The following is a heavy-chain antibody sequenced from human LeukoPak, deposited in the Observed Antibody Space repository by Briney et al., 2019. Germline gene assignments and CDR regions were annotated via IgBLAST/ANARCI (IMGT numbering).Heavy chain of an antibody. CDR3: ARGDNYGLTXFFDX. D-gene: IGHD5-24*01. Sequence: PSETLSLTCTVSGGSISSYYWSWIRQPPGKGLEWIGYMYYSGSTNYNPSLKSRVTISVDTSKNQFSLKLTSVTAADTAVYYCARGDNYGLTXFFDXWGQGTLVXVSS. J-gene: IGHJ4*02. CDR2: MYYSGST. CDR1: GGSISSYY. V-gene: IGHV4-59*01.